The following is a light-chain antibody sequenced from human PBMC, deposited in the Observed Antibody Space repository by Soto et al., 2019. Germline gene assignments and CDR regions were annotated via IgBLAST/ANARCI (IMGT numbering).Light chain of an antibody. CDR1: QSVSSY. CDR3: QQYGSSYT. CDR2: GAS. J-gene: IGKJ5*01. Sequence: EILLTQSPATLSLSPGERATLSCRASQSVSSYLAWYKQKPGQAPRLLIYGASSRATGIPDRLSGSGSGTEFTLTISRMEPEDFAVYYCQQYGSSYTFGQGTRLEIK. V-gene: IGKV3-20*01.